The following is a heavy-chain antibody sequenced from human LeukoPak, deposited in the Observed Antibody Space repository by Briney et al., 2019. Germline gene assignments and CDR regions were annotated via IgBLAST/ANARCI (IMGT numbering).Heavy chain of an antibody. D-gene: IGHD4-11*01. CDR1: GGSISSGDYY. V-gene: IGHV4-30-4*08. J-gene: IGHJ6*03. CDR2: IYYSGST. CDR3: AREYSNYENYYYYMDV. Sequence: PSETLSLTCTVSGGSISSGDYYWSWIRQPRGKGLEWIGNIYYSGSTYYNPSLKSRVTISVDTSKNQFSLKLSSVTAADTAVYYCAREYSNYENYYYYMDVWGKGTTVTVSS.